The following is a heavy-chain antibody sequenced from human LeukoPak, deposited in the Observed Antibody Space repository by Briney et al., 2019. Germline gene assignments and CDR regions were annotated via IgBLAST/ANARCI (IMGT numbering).Heavy chain of an antibody. CDR3: ATVGWGGTEAFDI. CDR2: FDPEDGET. V-gene: IGHV1-24*01. J-gene: IGHJ3*02. CDR1: GYTLTELS. D-gene: IGHD6-19*01. Sequence: ASVKVSCKVSGYTLTELSMHWVRQAPGKGLEWMGGFDPEDGETIYAQKFQGRVAMTEDTSTDTAYMELSSLRSEDTAVYYCATVGWGGTEAFDIWGQGTMVTVSS.